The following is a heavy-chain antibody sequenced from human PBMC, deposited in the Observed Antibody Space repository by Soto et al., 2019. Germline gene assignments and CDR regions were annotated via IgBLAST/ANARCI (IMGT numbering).Heavy chain of an antibody. Sequence: ASVKVSFKASCYTLTSYGISWVRQAPGQGLEWMGWISTLKGNTHYAQKLQGRVTMTTDTSTSTVYMELRSLRSDDTAVYYCARDYSGDTAMADYGMDVWGQGTTVTVSS. V-gene: IGHV1-18*04. CDR1: CYTLTSYG. CDR3: ARDYSGDTAMADYGMDV. J-gene: IGHJ6*02. CDR2: ISTLKGNT. D-gene: IGHD5-18*01.